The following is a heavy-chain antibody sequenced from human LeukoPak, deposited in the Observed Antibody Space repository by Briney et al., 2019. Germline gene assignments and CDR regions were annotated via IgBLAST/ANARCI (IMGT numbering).Heavy chain of an antibody. Sequence: GASVKVSCKASGGTFRSYAISWVRQAPGQGLEWMGGIIPIFGTANYAQKFQGRVTITADESTSTAYMELSSLRSEDTAVYYCARDQGYRYGYGDFDYRGQGTLVTVSS. V-gene: IGHV1-69*13. D-gene: IGHD5-18*01. CDR2: IIPIFGTA. J-gene: IGHJ4*02. CDR1: GGTFRSYA. CDR3: ARDQGYRYGYGDFDY.